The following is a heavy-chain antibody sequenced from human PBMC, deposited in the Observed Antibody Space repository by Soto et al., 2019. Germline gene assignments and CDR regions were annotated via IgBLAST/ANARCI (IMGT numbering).Heavy chain of an antibody. CDR2: IIPIFGTA. D-gene: IGHD5-18*01. CDR3: AKAAGGYSYGYANTFDY. Sequence: SVKVSCKASGGTFSSYAISWVRQAPGQGLEWMGGIIPIFGTANYAQKFQGRVTITADESTSTAYMELSSLRSEDTAVYYCAKAAGGYSYGYANTFDYWGQGTLVTVSS. J-gene: IGHJ4*02. V-gene: IGHV1-69*13. CDR1: GGTFSSYA.